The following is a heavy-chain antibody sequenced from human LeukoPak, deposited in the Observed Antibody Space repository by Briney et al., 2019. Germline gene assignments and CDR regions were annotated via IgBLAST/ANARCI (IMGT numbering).Heavy chain of an antibody. Sequence: GGSLRLSCAASGFTFSSYEMNWVRQAPGKGLEWVSDISSSGSTIDYADSVKGRFTISRDNAKNSLYLQMNSLRAEDTAVYYCARPYYDSSGYYSFGAFDIWGQGTMVTVSS. CDR1: GFTFSSYE. J-gene: IGHJ3*02. CDR2: ISSSGSTI. V-gene: IGHV3-48*03. CDR3: ARPYYDSSGYYSFGAFDI. D-gene: IGHD3-22*01.